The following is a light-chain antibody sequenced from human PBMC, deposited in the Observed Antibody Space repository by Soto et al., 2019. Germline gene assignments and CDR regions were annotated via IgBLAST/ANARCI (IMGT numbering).Light chain of an antibody. V-gene: IGLV2-14*01. CDR1: ISDIDGYDY. CDR2: DVS. Sequence: QSVLTQPASVSGSPGQSITISCTGTISDIDGYDYVSWYQQHPGKGPKLMIYDVSYRPSGVSNRFYGSKSGNTAYLTISGLQADDEADYYCRSYTTSSTYVFGTGTKVTVL. J-gene: IGLJ1*01. CDR3: RSYTTSSTYV.